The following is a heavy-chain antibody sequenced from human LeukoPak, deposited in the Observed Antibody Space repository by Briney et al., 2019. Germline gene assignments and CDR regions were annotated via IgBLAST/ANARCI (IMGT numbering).Heavy chain of an antibody. Sequence: ASVKVSCKASGGTFSSYAISWVRQAPGQGLEWTGGIIPIFGTANYAQKFQGRVTITADESTSTAYMELSSLRSEDTAVYYCARDPSRRFLVGSSSTGWFDPWGQGTLVTVSS. D-gene: IGHD6-6*01. CDR1: GGTFSSYA. V-gene: IGHV1-69*13. J-gene: IGHJ5*02. CDR3: ARDPSRRFLVGSSSTGWFDP. CDR2: IIPIFGTA.